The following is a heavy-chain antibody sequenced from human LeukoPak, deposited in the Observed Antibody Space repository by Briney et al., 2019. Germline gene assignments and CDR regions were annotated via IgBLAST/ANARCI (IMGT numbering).Heavy chain of an antibody. CDR1: GDSVSSNSAV. CDR3: ARDTGTAISTFDI. J-gene: IGHJ3*02. D-gene: IGHD2-21*02. CDR2: TYYRSKWHN. Sequence: SQTLSLTCAISGDSVSSNSAVWTWIRQSPSRGLEWLGRTYYRSKWHNDYAVSVKSRITVNPDTSKNQFSLQLNSVTPEDTAVYYCARDTGTAISTFDIWGQGTMVTVSS. V-gene: IGHV6-1*01.